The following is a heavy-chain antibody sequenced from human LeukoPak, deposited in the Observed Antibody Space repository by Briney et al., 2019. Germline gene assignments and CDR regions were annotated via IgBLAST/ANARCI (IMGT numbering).Heavy chain of an antibody. Sequence: GGSLRLACAPSVFTFGSYAMVWVRQAPVKELEWVSVISGSGGTTYYADSVKGRFSISRDNSKNTLYLQMNSLRAEDTAIYYCAKDHYDILTGYLLFDCWGQGTLVTVSS. CDR1: VFTFGSYA. J-gene: IGHJ4*02. D-gene: IGHD3-9*01. V-gene: IGHV3-23*01. CDR3: AKDHYDILTGYLLFDC. CDR2: ISGSGGTT.